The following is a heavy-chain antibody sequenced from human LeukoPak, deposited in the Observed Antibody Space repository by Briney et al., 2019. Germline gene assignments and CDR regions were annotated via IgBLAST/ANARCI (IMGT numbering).Heavy chain of an antibody. CDR3: ARDQWWEYSSSSGGIDY. Sequence: ASVKVSCKASGYTFTGYYMHWVRQAPGQGLEWMGWINPNSGGTNYAQKFQGRVTMTRDTSISTAYMELSRLRSDDTAVYYCARDQWWEYSSSSGGIDYWGQGTLVTVSS. V-gene: IGHV1-2*02. J-gene: IGHJ4*02. D-gene: IGHD6-6*01. CDR1: GYTFTGYY. CDR2: INPNSGGT.